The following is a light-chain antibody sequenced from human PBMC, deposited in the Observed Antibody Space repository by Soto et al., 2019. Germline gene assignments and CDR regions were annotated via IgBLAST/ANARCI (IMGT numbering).Light chain of an antibody. CDR2: DNN. CDR1: SSNIGANS. Sequence: QSVLTQPPSMSAAPGQMVAISCSGTSSNIGANSVSWYQHFPGTAPKVLIYDNNRRPSGIPDRFSGSKSGTSATLTIIGLQTGDEADYYCATWDSALSAGVFGGGTKLTVL. CDR3: ATWDSALSAGV. J-gene: IGLJ3*02. V-gene: IGLV1-51*01.